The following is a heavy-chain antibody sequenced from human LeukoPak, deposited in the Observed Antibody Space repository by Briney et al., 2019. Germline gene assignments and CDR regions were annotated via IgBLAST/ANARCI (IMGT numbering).Heavy chain of an antibody. CDR1: GYTFTSYG. CDR2: ISAYNGNT. Sequence: GASVKVSCKASGYTFTSYGISWVRQAPGQGLEWIGWISAYNGNTNYAQKLQGRVTMTTDTSTSTAYMELRSLRSDDTAVYYCARGPLPYYYDSSGSDYWGQGTLVTVSS. V-gene: IGHV1-18*01. J-gene: IGHJ4*02. CDR3: ARGPLPYYYDSSGSDY. D-gene: IGHD3-22*01.